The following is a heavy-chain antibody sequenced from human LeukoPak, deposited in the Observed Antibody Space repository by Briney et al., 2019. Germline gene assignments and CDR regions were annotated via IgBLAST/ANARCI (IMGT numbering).Heavy chain of an antibody. V-gene: IGHV3-21*04. Sequence: GGSLRLSCAASGFTFSSYSMNWVRQAPGKGLEWVSSISSSSSYIYYADSVKGRFTISRDNAKNSLYLQMNSLRAEDTALYYCAKGGAYTSDAFDIWGQGTMVTVSS. CDR1: GFTFSSYS. CDR3: AKGGAYTSDAFDI. CDR2: ISSSSSYI. J-gene: IGHJ3*02. D-gene: IGHD2-2*02.